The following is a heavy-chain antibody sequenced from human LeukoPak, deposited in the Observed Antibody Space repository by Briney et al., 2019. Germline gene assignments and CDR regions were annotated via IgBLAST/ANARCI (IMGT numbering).Heavy chain of an antibody. J-gene: IGHJ4*02. CDR3: ARLTTELGYLDY. Sequence: ASVKVSCKASGYTFTSYGISWVRQAPGQGLEWMGWISAYNGNTNYAQKLQSRVTMTTDTSTSTAYMELRSLRSDDTAVYYCARLTTELGYLDYWGQGTLVTVSS. CDR2: ISAYNGNT. V-gene: IGHV1-18*01. CDR1: GYTFTSYG. D-gene: IGHD7-27*01.